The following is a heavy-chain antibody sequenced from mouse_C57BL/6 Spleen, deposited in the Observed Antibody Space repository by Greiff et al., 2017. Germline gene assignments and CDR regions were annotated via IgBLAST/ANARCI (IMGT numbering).Heavy chain of an antibody. CDR2: IDPSDSYT. CDR3: ARGAQATGYAMDY. CDR1: GYTFTSYW. V-gene: IGHV1-69*01. J-gene: IGHJ4*01. Sequence: QVQLQQPGAELVMPGASVKLSCKASGYTFTSYWMHWVKQRPGQGLEWIGEIDPSDSYTNYNQKFKGKSTLTVDKSSSTAYMQLSSLTSEDSAVYCCARGAQATGYAMDYWGQGTSVTVSS. D-gene: IGHD3-2*02.